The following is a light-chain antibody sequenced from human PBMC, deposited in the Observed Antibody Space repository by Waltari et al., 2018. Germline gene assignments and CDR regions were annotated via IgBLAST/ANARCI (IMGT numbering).Light chain of an antibody. CDR3: YSTDFSGHDRV. CDR1: ALSTKY. J-gene: IGLJ3*02. CDR2: EDI. V-gene: IGLV3-10*01. Sequence: SYELTQPPSVSVSPGPTARIPCSGDALSTKYAYWYQQKSGQAPVLVIYEDIKRPTGIPERFSGSSSGTTATLTISGAHVDDEADYYCYSTDFSGHDRVFGGGTKLTIL.